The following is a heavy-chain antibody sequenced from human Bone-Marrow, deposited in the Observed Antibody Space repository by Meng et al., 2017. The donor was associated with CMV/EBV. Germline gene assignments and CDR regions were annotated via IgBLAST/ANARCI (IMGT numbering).Heavy chain of an antibody. CDR1: GFTFSSYS. D-gene: IGHD2-2*01. CDR3: AKGPYCTSSSCHGGMAFDI. CDR2: ISSSSSTI. Sequence: GESLKISCAASGFTFSSYSMNWVRQAPGKGLEWVSYISSSSSTIYYADSVKGRFTISRDNAKNSLYLQMNSLRAEDTAVYYGAKGPYCTSSSCHGGMAFDIWGRGTLVTVSS. J-gene: IGHJ3*02. V-gene: IGHV3-48*04.